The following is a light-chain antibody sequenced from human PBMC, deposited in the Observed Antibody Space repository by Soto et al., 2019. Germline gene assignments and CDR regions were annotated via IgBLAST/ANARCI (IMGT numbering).Light chain of an antibody. J-gene: IGKJ1*01. CDR2: GAS. V-gene: IGKV3-20*01. Sequence: EVMLTQSPGTLSLSPGERATLSCRASQSVSSNYLAWYQQKSGQAPRLLIYGASNRATGIPDRFSGSGSGTDFTRTIRRLEPEDFEVYYCQRYDTSPRTFGQGTKVEFK. CDR1: QSVSSNY. CDR3: QRYDTSPRT.